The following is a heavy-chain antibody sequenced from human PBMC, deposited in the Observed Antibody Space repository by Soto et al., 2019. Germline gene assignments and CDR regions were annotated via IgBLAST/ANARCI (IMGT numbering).Heavy chain of an antibody. D-gene: IGHD6-19*01. V-gene: IGHV3-30*18. J-gene: IGHJ5*01. CDR1: GFTFSNYG. CDR3: AKGPRIAVAGLGDS. CDR2: ISYDGSHK. Sequence: QVQLVESGGGVVQPGRSLRLSCAASGFTFSNYGMHWVRQAPGKGLEWVAGISYDGSHKYYADSVKGRFTISRDNSKKILSLQMKSLRGDDTAVYYCAKGPRIAVAGLGDSWGQGTLVSVSS.